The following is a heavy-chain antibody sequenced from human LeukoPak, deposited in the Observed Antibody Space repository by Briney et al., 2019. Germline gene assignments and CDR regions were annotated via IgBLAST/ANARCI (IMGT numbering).Heavy chain of an antibody. J-gene: IGHJ4*02. CDR3: AKDRESIAARPEVFDY. V-gene: IGHV3-30*18. CDR1: GFTFSSYG. D-gene: IGHD6-6*01. Sequence: GRSLRLSCAASGFTFSSYGMHWVRQAPGKGLEGVAVISYDGSNKYYADSVKGRFTISRDNSKNTLYLQMNSLRAEDTAVYYCAKDRESIAARPEVFDYWGQGTLVTVSS. CDR2: ISYDGSNK.